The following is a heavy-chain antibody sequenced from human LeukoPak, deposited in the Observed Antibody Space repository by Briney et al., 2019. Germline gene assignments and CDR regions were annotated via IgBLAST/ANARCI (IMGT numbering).Heavy chain of an antibody. CDR1: GGSFSGYY. D-gene: IGHD2-2*01. CDR2: INHSGST. CDR3: ARGAVPAAILAYFDY. J-gene: IGHJ4*02. Sequence: SETLSLTCAVYGGSFSGYYWSWIRQPPGKGLEWIGEINHSGSTNYNPSLESRVTISVDTSKNQFSLKLSSVTAADTAVYYCARGAVPAAILAYFDYWGQGTLVTVSS. V-gene: IGHV4-34*01.